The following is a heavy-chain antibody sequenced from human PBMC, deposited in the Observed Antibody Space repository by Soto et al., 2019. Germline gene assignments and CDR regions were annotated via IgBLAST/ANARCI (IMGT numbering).Heavy chain of an antibody. CDR3: ARERETYGSGSSCDY. D-gene: IGHD3-10*01. J-gene: IGHJ4*02. CDR1: GFTFSSYG. CDR2: IWYDGSNK. V-gene: IGHV3-33*01. Sequence: GGSLRLSCAASGFTFSSYGMHWVRQAPGKGLEWVAVIWYDGSNKYYADSVKGRFTISRDNSKNTLYLQMNSLRAEDTAVYYCARERETYGSGSSCDYWGQGTLVTVS.